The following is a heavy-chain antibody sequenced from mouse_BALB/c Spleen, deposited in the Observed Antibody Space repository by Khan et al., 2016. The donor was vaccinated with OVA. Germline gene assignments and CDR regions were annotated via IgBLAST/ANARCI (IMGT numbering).Heavy chain of an antibody. CDR2: ISTGGNKT. D-gene: IGHD1-1*01. CDR3: TRPHYYGSNYYFDY. J-gene: IGHJ2*01. V-gene: IGHV5-12-1*01. CDR1: GFAFSSYD. Sequence: EVQLVESGGGLVKPGGSLKLSCAASGFAFSSYDMSWVRQTPEKRLEWVAFISTGGNKTYYPDSVKGRFTISRDNAKNNLYLQMSSLKAEDTAMYYCTRPHYYGSNYYFDYWGQGTPLTVSS.